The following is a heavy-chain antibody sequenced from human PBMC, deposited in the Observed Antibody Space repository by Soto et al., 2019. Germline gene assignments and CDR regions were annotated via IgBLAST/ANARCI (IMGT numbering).Heavy chain of an antibody. CDR1: GYSISSGYY. D-gene: IGHD2-2*01. CDR3: ARENIVVVKAAHYYYGMDV. J-gene: IGHJ6*02. CDR2: IYHSGST. Sequence: PSETLSLTCAVSGYSISSGYYWGWIRQPPGKGLEWIGSIYHSGSTYYNPSLKSRVTISVDTSKNQFSLKLSSVTAADTAVYYCARENIVVVKAAHYYYGMDVWGQGTTVTVSS. V-gene: IGHV4-38-2*02.